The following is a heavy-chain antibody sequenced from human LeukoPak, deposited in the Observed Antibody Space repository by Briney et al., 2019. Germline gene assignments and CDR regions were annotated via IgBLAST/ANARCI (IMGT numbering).Heavy chain of an antibody. CDR1: GFIFTDYD. Sequence: GGSLRLSCAASGFIFTDYDLHWVRQPPGKGLEWVSVFGIAGDTYYADSVKGRFTISRDVAKNSLYLQMNNLRAGDTAVYYCMRTNGGTYYDYWGQGTLVTVSS. CDR3: MRTNGGTYYDY. V-gene: IGHV3-13*01. CDR2: FGIAGDT. D-gene: IGHD1-26*01. J-gene: IGHJ4*02.